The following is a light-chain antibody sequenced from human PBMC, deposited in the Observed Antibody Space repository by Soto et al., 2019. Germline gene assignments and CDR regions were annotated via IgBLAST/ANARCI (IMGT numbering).Light chain of an antibody. CDR1: QGINNH. J-gene: IGKJ4*01. CDR3: QNYNKAPPSGT. CDR2: AAS. Sequence: DFQMTQSPSSLSASVGDRVTITCRASQGINNHLAWFQQKPGKVPKVLIYAASTLQSGVPSRFSGSGSGTDFTPTISSLQPEEFATYYCQNYNKAPPSGTFGGGTKVEIK. V-gene: IGKV1-27*01.